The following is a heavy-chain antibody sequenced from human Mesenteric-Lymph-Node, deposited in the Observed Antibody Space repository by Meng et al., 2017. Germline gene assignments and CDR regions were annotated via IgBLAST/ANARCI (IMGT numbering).Heavy chain of an antibody. CDR3: ARGVFSYWYFDL. J-gene: IGHJ2*01. CDR2: ISWDGGST. D-gene: IGHD2/OR15-2a*01. V-gene: IGHV3-20*04. Sequence: VHLVVSVGGCVESGASLILSCAASGFSFDDYDISWVRKVPGKGLEWVSLISWDGGSTYYADSVKGRFTISRNNAKNSLYLQMNSLRAEDTALYYCARGVFSYWYFDLWGRGTLVTVSS. CDR1: GFSFDDYD.